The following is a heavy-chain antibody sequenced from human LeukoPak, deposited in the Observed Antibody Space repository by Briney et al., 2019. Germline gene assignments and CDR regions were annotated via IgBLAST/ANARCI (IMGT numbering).Heavy chain of an antibody. D-gene: IGHD4-17*01. Sequence: GRSLRLSCAASGFTFSSYGMHWVRQAPGKGLEWVAVIWYDGSNKYYADSVKGRFTISRDNSKNTLYLQMYSLRAEDTAVYYCARAHPPTYYGDYDYYYGMDVWGQGTTVTVSS. CDR2: IWYDGSNK. V-gene: IGHV3-33*01. CDR1: GFTFSSYG. J-gene: IGHJ6*02. CDR3: ARAHPPTYYGDYDYYYGMDV.